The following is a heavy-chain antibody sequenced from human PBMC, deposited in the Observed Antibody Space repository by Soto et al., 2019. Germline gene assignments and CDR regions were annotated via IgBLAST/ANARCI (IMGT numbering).Heavy chain of an antibody. CDR1: GGTFSSYA. CDR2: IIPIFGTA. Sequence: QVQLVQSGAEVKKPRSSVKVSCKASGGTFSSYAISWVRQAPGQGLEWMGGIIPIFGTANYAQKFQGRVTITADESTSTAYMELSSLRSEDTAVYYCARPHVKRCSCGSCYSGYYYGMDVWGQGTTVTGSS. J-gene: IGHJ6*02. CDR3: ARPHVKRCSCGSCYSGYYYGMDV. D-gene: IGHD2-15*01. V-gene: IGHV1-69*01.